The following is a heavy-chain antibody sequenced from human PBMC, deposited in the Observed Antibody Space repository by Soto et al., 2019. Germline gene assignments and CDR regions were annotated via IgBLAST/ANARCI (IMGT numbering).Heavy chain of an antibody. CDR3: ATFLRYCSGGSCPSEYYY. CDR2: FDPEDGET. CDR1: GYTLTELS. D-gene: IGHD2-15*01. Sequence: ASVKASCTVSGYTLTELSMHWVRQAPGKGLEWMGGFDPEDGETIYAQKFQGRVTMTEDTSTDTAYMELSSLRSEDTAVYYCATFLRYCSGGSCPSEYYYWGQGTLVTVSS. V-gene: IGHV1-24*01. J-gene: IGHJ4*02.